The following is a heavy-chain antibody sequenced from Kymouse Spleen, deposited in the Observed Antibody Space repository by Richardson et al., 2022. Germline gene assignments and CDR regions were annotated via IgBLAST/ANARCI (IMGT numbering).Heavy chain of an antibody. J-gene: IGHJ5*02. CDR1: GFTFSSYG. CDR2: IWYDGSNK. CDR3: AREGITMAPNWFDP. V-gene: IGHV3-33*01. Sequence: QVQLVESGGGVVQPGRSLRLSCAASGFTFSSYGMHWVRQAPGKGLEWVAVIWYDGSNKYYADSVKGRFTISRDNSKNTLYLQMNSLRAEDTAVYYCAREGITMAPNWFDPWGQGTLVTVSS. D-gene: IGHD3-10*01.